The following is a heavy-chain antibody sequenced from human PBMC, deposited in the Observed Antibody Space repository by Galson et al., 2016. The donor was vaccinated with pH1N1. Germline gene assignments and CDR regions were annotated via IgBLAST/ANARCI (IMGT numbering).Heavy chain of an antibody. CDR2: ISTSKGNA. Sequence: SVKVSCEASGYTFTTFGISWVRQAPGKGLEWLGWISTSKGNAKNAQRLLDRVTMTRDTSTSTVFMELTSLRSDDTAIYYCARDQNWNLDYWGQGTLVTVSS. J-gene: IGHJ4*02. CDR3: ARDQNWNLDY. D-gene: IGHD1-1*01. V-gene: IGHV1-18*01. CDR1: GYTFTTFG.